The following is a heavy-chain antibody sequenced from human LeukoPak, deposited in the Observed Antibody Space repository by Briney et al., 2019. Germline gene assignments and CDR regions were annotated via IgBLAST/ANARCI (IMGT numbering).Heavy chain of an antibody. CDR2: ISYDGSNK. CDR3: AKGYYYGSVNY. Sequence: GGPLRLSCAASGFTFSSYGMHWVRQAPGKGLEWVAVISYDGSNKYYADSVKGRFTISRDNSKNTLYLQMNSLRAEDTAVYYCAKGYYYGSVNYWGQGTLVTVSS. J-gene: IGHJ4*02. CDR1: GFTFSSYG. D-gene: IGHD3-10*01. V-gene: IGHV3-30*18.